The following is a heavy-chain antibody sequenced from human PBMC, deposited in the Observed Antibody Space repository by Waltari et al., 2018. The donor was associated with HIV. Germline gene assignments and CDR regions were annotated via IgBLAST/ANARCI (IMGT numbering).Heavy chain of an antibody. J-gene: IGHJ4*02. D-gene: IGHD1-26*01. CDR2: SSNSGSTI. CDR3: ARDYSGTYADFDY. Sequence: EVQLVESGGGLVQPGGSLRLSCAASGFTFSSYSMNWVRQAPGKGLELVSYSSNSGSTIYYADSVRGRFTISRDNAKNSLYLQLNSLRAEDTAVYYCARDYSGTYADFDYWGQGTLVTVSS. V-gene: IGHV3-48*01. CDR1: GFTFSSYS.